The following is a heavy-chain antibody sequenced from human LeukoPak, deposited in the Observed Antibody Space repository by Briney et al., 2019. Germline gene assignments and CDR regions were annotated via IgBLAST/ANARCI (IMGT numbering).Heavy chain of an antibody. D-gene: IGHD5-24*01. CDR2: IYYSGST. CDR3: ARDGYNLNWFDP. V-gene: IGHV4-39*07. J-gene: IGHJ5*02. CDR1: GGSISSSSYH. Sequence: SETLSLTCTVSGGSISSSSYHWGWIRQPPGKGLEWIGSIYYSGSTYYNPSLKSRVTISVDTSKNQFSLKLSSVTAADTAVYYCARDGYNLNWFDPWGQGTLVTVSS.